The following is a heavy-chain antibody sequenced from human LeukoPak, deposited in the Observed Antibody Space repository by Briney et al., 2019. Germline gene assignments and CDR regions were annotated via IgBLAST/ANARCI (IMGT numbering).Heavy chain of an antibody. V-gene: IGHV4-59*01. D-gene: IGHD1-26*01. CDR1: GDSISTYY. CDR2: IYSSGNT. J-gene: IGHJ4*02. Sequence: PETLSLTCSFSGDSISTYYWSWIRQSPGKGLEWIGHIYSSGNTDYNSSLKSRVTISVDTSKSQFSLRLSSVTATDTAVYYCARLRWQLVGPYFDYWGQGILVTVSS. CDR3: ARLRWQLVGPYFDY.